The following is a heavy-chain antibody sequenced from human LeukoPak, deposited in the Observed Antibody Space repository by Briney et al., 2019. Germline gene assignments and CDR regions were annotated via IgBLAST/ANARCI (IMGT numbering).Heavy chain of an antibody. D-gene: IGHD1-14*01. J-gene: IGHJ6*02. CDR3: ARGPPEDGMDV. Sequence: GGSLRLSCAASGFTFSSYEMNWVRQAPGKGLEWVSYISSSGSTIYYADSVKSRFTISRDNAKNSLYLQMNSLRAEDTAVYYCARGPPEDGMDVWGQGTTVTVSS. V-gene: IGHV3-48*03. CDR1: GFTFSSYE. CDR2: ISSSGSTI.